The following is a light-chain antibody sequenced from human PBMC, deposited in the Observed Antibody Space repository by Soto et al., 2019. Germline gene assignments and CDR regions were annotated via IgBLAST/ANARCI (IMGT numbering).Light chain of an antibody. CDR2: RAS. J-gene: IGKJ2*01. CDR3: QHYNNWPYT. CDR1: QAIKSH. V-gene: IGKV3-15*01. Sequence: EIVMTQSPATLSVSPGERATLSCRASQAIKSHLAWYQQKPGQAPRLLISRASTRATGFPSRFSGSGSGTEFTLTISSLQSEDSAVYYCQHYNNWPYTFGPGTKLEIK.